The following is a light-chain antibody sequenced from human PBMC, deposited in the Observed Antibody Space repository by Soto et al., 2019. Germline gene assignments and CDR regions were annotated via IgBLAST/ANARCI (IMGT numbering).Light chain of an antibody. Sequence: IQIFKYRSSLSASKSDRVTITCRASQSISSYLNWYQQKPGKAPKLLIYAASSLQSGVPSRFSGSGSGTDFTLTISSLQPEDLATYYWQHSDSTPPIGFDQGTRLEIK. V-gene: IGKV1-39*01. J-gene: IGKJ5*01. CDR3: QHSDSTPPIG. CDR2: AAS. CDR1: QSISSY.